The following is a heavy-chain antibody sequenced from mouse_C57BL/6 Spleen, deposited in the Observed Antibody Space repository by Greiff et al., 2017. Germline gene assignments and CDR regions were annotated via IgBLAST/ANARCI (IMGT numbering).Heavy chain of an antibody. CDR1: GFPFSSYA. V-gene: IGHV5-4*01. CDR3: ARANYYASYYFDG. J-gene: IGHJ2*01. D-gene: IGHD1-1*01. CDR2: ISDGGSYT. Sequence: EVQLKESGGGLVKPGGSLKLSCAASGFPFSSYAMSWFRQTPEKRLEWVATISDGGSYTYYPDNVKGRFTISRDNAKNNLYLQMSHLKSEDTAMYYCARANYYASYYFDGGGQGTTLTVSS.